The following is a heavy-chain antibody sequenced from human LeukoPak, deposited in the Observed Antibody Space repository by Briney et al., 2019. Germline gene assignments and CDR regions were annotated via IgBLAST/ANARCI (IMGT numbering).Heavy chain of an antibody. CDR2: FYSGST. D-gene: IGHD6-13*01. Sequence: PSETLSLTCAVSGGSVSTSYYWSWIRQPPGQGLEWIGYFYSGSTNYNPSLRSRVTISVDTSKNQFSLKLSSVTAADTAVYYCARVGQGSSWYSWFDPWGQGTLVTVSS. CDR1: GGSVSTSYY. CDR3: ARVGQGSSWYSWFDP. J-gene: IGHJ5*02. V-gene: IGHV4-59*02.